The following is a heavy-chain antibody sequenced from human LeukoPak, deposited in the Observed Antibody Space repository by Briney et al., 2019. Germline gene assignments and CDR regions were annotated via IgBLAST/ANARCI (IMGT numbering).Heavy chain of an antibody. CDR2: IHHSGST. CDR3: ARDTYGQLDY. V-gene: IGHV4-38-2*02. J-gene: IGHJ4*02. CDR1: GYSISSGYY. Sequence: SETLSLTCTVSGYSISSGYYWGWIRQPPGKGLEWIGSIHHSGSTYYNPSLKSRVTISVDTSKNQFSLKLSSVTAADTAVYYCARDTYGQLDYWGQGTLVTVSS. D-gene: IGHD3-10*01.